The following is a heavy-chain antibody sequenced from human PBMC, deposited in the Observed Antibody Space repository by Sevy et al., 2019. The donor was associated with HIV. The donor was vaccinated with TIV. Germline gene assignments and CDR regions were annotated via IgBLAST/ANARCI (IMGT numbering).Heavy chain of an antibody. CDR3: ARVWFSYYGSVFDY. J-gene: IGHJ4*02. CDR1: GGSISSGSYY. Sequence: SETLSLTCTVSGGSISSGSYYWSWIRQPAGKGLEWIGRIYTSGSTNYNPSLKSRVTISVDTSKNQFSLKLSSVTAADTAVYYCARVWFSYYGSVFDYWGQGTLVTVSS. D-gene: IGHD3-10*01. V-gene: IGHV4-61*02. CDR2: IYTSGST.